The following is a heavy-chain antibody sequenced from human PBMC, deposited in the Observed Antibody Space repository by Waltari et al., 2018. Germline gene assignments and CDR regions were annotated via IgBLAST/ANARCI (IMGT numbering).Heavy chain of an antibody. J-gene: IGHJ3*02. CDR3: ARQEIIVEVTGDGFDI. Sequence: QVQLQQWGAGLLKPSETLSLTCAVYGGSFSGYYWSWIRQPPGKGLEGIGKDSNSGTTNSNPSLKGRVTISLDTSKNQFSLKLSSVTAADTAVYYCARQEIIVEVTGDGFDIWGQGTMVTVSS. D-gene: IGHD2-21*02. CDR1: GGSFSGYY. V-gene: IGHV4-34*01. CDR2: DSNSGTT.